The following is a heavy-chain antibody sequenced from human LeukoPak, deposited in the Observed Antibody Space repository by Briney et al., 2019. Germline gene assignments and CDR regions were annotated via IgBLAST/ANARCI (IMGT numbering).Heavy chain of an antibody. CDR3: ARIGVTAEWSSAWYSGY. D-gene: IGHD6-19*01. J-gene: IGHJ4*02. CDR2: IFPGDSDT. Sequence: GESLKISCKGSGYIFTNYWIGWVRQMPGKGLEWMGIIFPGDSDTRYSPSFQDQVDISVDKSISTAYLQWSSLKASDTAMYYCARIGVTAEWSSAWYSGYWGQGTLVTVSS. V-gene: IGHV5-51*01. CDR1: GYIFTNYW.